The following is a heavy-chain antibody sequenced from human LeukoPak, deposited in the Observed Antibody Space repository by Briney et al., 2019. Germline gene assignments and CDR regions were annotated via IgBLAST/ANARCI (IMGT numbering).Heavy chain of an antibody. Sequence: PSETLSLTCAVYGGSFSGYIWGWIRQPPGKGLEWIGEINHSGSTTYSPSLKSRVTISVDTAKNQFSLQLNSVTAADTAVYYCARVAKCSSICRGKYWYFDLWGRGTLVTVSS. D-gene: IGHD2-2*01. V-gene: IGHV4-34*01. CDR3: ARVAKCSSICRGKYWYFDL. CDR2: INHSGST. J-gene: IGHJ2*01. CDR1: GGSFSGYI.